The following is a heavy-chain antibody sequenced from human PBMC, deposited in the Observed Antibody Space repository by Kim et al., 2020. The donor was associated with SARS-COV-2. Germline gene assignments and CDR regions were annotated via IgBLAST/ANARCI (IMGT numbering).Heavy chain of an antibody. V-gene: IGHV4-31*03. D-gene: IGHD3-10*01. Sequence: SETLSLTCTVSGGSISSGGYYWSWIRQHPGKGLEWIGYIYYSGSTYYNPSLKSRVTISVDTSKNQFSLKLSSVTAADTAVYYCARALFYYGSGSYYPAYYYYGMDVWGQGTTVTVSS. CDR3: ARALFYYGSGSYYPAYYYYGMDV. CDR2: IYYSGST. J-gene: IGHJ6*02. CDR1: GGSISSGGYY.